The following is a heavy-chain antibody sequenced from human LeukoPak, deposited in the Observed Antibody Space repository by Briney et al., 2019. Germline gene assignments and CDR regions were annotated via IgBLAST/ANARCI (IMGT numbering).Heavy chain of an antibody. CDR3: ASLGYCSGCSCYGY. J-gene: IGHJ4*02. D-gene: IGHD2-15*01. Sequence: GTTISSTTISRASKTPRQGIEWMGGITPIIFTATYAQKFQGRVTITADESTSTAYMELSSLRSEDTAVYYYASLGYCSGCSCYGYWGQGTLVTVSS. CDR1: GTTISSTT. CDR2: ITPIIFTA. V-gene: IGHV1-69*01.